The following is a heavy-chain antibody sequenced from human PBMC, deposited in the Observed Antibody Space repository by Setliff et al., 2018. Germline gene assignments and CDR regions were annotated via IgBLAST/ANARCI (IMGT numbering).Heavy chain of an antibody. CDR1: GESFDNHY. CDR3: ARHDARGYYYYMDV. V-gene: IGHV4-34*01. J-gene: IGHJ6*03. CDR2: INHRGFT. D-gene: IGHD3-10*01. Sequence: SETLSLTCAVYGESFDNHYWTWIRQPPGERLEWIGEINHRGFTDYKPSLKSPVTISIDTSKNQFSLKLSSVTAADTAIYYCARHDARGYYYYMDVWGEGTTVTVSS.